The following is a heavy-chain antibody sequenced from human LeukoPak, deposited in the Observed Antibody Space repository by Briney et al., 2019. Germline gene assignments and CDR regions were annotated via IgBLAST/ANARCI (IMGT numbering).Heavy chain of an antibody. J-gene: IGHJ4*02. V-gene: IGHV3-48*04. CDR3: ASPQWLAF. Sequence: GGSLRLSCAASGFTFSSYSMNWVRQAPGKGLEWVSYISTSGSTIYYADSVKGRFTISRDNAKNSLYLQMNGLRAEDTAIYYCASPQWLAFWGQGTLVTVSS. CDR2: ISTSGSTI. CDR1: GFTFSSYS. D-gene: IGHD6-19*01.